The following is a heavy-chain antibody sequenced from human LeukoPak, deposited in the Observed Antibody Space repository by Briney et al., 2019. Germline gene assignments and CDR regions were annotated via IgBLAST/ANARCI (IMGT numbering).Heavy chain of an antibody. J-gene: IGHJ4*02. Sequence: GGSLRLSCAASGFTFSSYAMHWVRQAPGKGLEWVAVISYDGSNKYYADSVKGRFTISRDNFKNTLYLQMNSLRAEDTAVYYCARNAMVRGVTQYYFDYWGQGTLVTVSS. CDR2: ISYDGSNK. CDR1: GFTFSSYA. CDR3: ARNAMVRGVTQYYFDY. V-gene: IGHV3-30*04. D-gene: IGHD3-10*01.